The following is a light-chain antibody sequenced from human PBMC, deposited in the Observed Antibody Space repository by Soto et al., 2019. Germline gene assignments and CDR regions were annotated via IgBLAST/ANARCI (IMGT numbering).Light chain of an antibody. Sequence: QSVLTQPPSASGTPGQRVTIACSGSSSNIGSNTVNWYQQLPGTAHKLLIYTNNQRPSGVPDRFSGSKSGTSASLAISGLQSEDEADYYCAAWDDSLNGLVFGTGTKLTVL. V-gene: IGLV1-44*01. CDR3: AAWDDSLNGLV. CDR2: TNN. J-gene: IGLJ1*01. CDR1: SSNIGSNT.